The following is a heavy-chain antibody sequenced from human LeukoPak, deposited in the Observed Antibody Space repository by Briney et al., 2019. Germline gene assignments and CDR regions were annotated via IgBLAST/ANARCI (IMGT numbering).Heavy chain of an antibody. CDR1: GGSISSYY. Sequence: SQTLSLTCTVSGGSISSYYWSWIRQPPGKGLEWIGYIYYSGSTNYNPSLKSRVTISVDTSKHQFSLKLSSVTAADTAVYYCARVQESQIDYYFDYWGQGTLVTVSS. CDR3: ARVQESQIDYYFDY. D-gene: IGHD3-9*01. J-gene: IGHJ4*02. CDR2: IYYSGST. V-gene: IGHV4-59*01.